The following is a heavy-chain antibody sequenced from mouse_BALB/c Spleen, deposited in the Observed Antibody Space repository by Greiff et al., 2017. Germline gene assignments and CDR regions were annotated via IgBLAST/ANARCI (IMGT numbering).Heavy chain of an antibody. CDR2: ISNLAYSI. J-gene: IGHJ4*01. CDR1: GFTFSDYG. CDR3: ARRGSYAMDY. V-gene: IGHV5-15*02. Sequence: EVNVVESGGGLVQPGGSRKLSCAASGFTFSDYGMAWVRQAPGKGPEWVAFISNLAYSIYYADTVTGRFTISRENAKNTLYLEMSSLRSEDTAMYYCARRGSYAMDYWGQGTSVTVSS.